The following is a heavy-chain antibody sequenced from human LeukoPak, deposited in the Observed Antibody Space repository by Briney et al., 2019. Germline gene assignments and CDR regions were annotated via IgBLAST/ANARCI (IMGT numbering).Heavy chain of an antibody. Sequence: SETLSLTCAVFGGSFSGQYWSWIRQPPGKGLEWIGEINHRGSTTYNPSLKSRVTISVDTSKKQFSLKLSSVTAADTAVYYCATQAVYNWFDPWGQGTLVTVSS. D-gene: IGHD2/OR15-2a*01. CDR1: GGSFSGQY. J-gene: IGHJ5*02. CDR3: ATQAVYNWFDP. V-gene: IGHV4-34*01. CDR2: INHRGST.